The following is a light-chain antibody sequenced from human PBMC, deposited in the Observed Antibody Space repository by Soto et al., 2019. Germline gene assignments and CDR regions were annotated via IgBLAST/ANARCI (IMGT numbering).Light chain of an antibody. CDR1: SSDIGADNH. J-gene: IGLJ3*02. Sequence: QSVLTQPPSASWSPGQSVTISCTGTSSDIGADNHFSWYQQHPGKAPKLMIYEVSERPSGVPDRFSGSKPGNTTSLTVSGLQDEDEDDYYCSSYAGINNWVFGGGTKLTVL. V-gene: IGLV2-8*01. CDR2: EVS. CDR3: SSYAGINNWV.